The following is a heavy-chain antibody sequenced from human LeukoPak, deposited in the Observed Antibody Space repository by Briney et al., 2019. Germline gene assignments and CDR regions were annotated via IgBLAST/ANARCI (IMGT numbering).Heavy chain of an antibody. CDR1: GHTFTSYG. J-gene: IGHJ4*02. Sequence: ASVKVSCKASGHTFTSYGMSWVRQAPGQGLEWMGWINTNTGNPTYAQGFTGRFVFSLDTSVSTAYLQISSLKAEDTAVYYCARVGLTRGYSGYDYNPIDYWGQGTLVTVSS. D-gene: IGHD5-12*01. CDR3: ARVGLTRGYSGYDYNPIDY. CDR2: INTNTGNP. V-gene: IGHV7-4-1*02.